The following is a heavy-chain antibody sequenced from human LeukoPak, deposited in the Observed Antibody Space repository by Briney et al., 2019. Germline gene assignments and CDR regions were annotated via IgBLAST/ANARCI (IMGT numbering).Heavy chain of an antibody. Sequence: GGSLRLSCAASGFTFSSYAMHWVRQAPGKGLEWVAVISYDGSNKYYADSVKGRFTISRDNSKNTLYLQMNSLRAEDTAVYYCASGSGKHSSSWYGEGDYWGQGTLVTVSS. CDR1: GFTFSSYA. J-gene: IGHJ4*02. CDR2: ISYDGSNK. CDR3: ASGSGKHSSSWYGEGDY. V-gene: IGHV3-30-3*01. D-gene: IGHD6-13*01.